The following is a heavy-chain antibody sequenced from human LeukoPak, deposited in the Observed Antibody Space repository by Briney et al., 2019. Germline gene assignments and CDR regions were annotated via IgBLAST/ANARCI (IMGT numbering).Heavy chain of an antibody. CDR2: IYHSGST. J-gene: IGHJ4*02. D-gene: IGHD3-10*01. CDR3: ARDLSSGSSTY. CDR1: GYSISSGYY. Sequence: PSETLSLTCTVSGYSISSGYYWGWIRQPPGKGLEWIGSIYHSGSTYYNPSLKSRVTISVDTSKNQFSLKLSSVTAADTAVYYCARDLSSGSSTYWGQGTLVTVSS. V-gene: IGHV4-38-2*02.